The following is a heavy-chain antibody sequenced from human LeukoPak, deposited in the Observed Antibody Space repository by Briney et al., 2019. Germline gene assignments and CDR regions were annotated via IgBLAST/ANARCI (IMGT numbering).Heavy chain of an antibody. D-gene: IGHD1-1*01. V-gene: IGHV4-39*01. CDR2: IYYSGST. CDR1: GGSISSSSYY. CDR3: ASYWNEFDY. J-gene: IGHJ4*02. Sequence: PSETLSLTYTVSGGSISSSSYYWGWIRQLPGKGLEWIGSIYYSGSTYYNPSLKSRVTISVDTSKNQFSLKLSSVTAADTAVYYCASYWNEFDYWGQGTLVTVSS.